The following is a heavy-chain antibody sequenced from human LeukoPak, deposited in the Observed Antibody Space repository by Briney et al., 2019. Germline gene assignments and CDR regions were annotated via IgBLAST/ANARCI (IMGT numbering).Heavy chain of an antibody. Sequence: GASVKVSCKASGYTFTSYDINWVRQATGQGLEWMGWMNPNSGNTGYAQKFQGRVTITRNTSISTAYMELSSLRSEDTPVYYCARARRTIFGVVADIDYWGQGTLVTVSS. CDR2: MNPNSGNT. D-gene: IGHD3-3*01. CDR1: GYTFTSYD. V-gene: IGHV1-8*03. CDR3: ARARRTIFGVVADIDY. J-gene: IGHJ4*02.